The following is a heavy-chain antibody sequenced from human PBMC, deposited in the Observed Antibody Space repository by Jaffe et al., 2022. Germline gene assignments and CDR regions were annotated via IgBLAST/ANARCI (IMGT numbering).Heavy chain of an antibody. CDR2: IRYDGSNK. Sequence: QVQLVESGGGVVQPGGSLRLSCAASGFTFSSYGMHWVRQAPGKGLEWVAFIRYDGSNKYYADSVKGRFTISRDNSKNTLYLQMNSLRAEDTAVYYCAKASYYYGSGSYYISPPFDYWGQGTLVTVSS. V-gene: IGHV3-30*02. CDR3: AKASYYYGSGSYYISPPFDY. J-gene: IGHJ4*02. CDR1: GFTFSSYG. D-gene: IGHD3-10*01.